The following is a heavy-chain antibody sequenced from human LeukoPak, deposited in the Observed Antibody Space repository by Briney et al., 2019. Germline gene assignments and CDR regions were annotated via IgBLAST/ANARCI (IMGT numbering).Heavy chain of an antibody. CDR2: IYYSGST. V-gene: IGHV4-39*07. D-gene: IGHD6-13*01. J-gene: IGHJ5*02. Sequence: SETLSLTCTVSGGSISSSSYYWGWIRQPPGKGLEWIGSIYYSGSTYYNPSLKSRVTISVDTSKNQFSLKLSSVTAADTAVYYCARDWGIAAAGTGFDPWGQGTLVTVSS. CDR3: ARDWGIAAAGTGFDP. CDR1: GGSISSSSYY.